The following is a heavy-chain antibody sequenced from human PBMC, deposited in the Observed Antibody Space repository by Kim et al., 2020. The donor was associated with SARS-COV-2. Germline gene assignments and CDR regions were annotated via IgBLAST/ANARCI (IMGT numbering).Heavy chain of an antibody. J-gene: IGHJ4*02. V-gene: IGHV3-11*04. D-gene: IGHD3-22*01. CDR3: ARGGYYYDSSGYYPNPIDY. Sequence: GRLTISRDNAKNSLYLQMNSLRAEDTAVYYCARGGYYYDSSGYYPNPIDYWGQGTLVTVSS.